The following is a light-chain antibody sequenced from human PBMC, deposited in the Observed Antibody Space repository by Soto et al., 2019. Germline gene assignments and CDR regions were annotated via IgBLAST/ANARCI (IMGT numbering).Light chain of an antibody. V-gene: IGLV2-14*03. Sequence: QSALTQPASVSGSPGQSITISCTGTSSDVGGNYFSWYVSWYQHHPAKVPKLIIYDDDDRPSGVSTRFSGSKSGSTASLTTSGLAAEDEADYYCTSYANSRTVIFGGGTKVTVL. CDR3: TSYANSRTVI. J-gene: IGLJ2*01. CDR2: DDD. CDR1: SSDVGGNYFSWY.